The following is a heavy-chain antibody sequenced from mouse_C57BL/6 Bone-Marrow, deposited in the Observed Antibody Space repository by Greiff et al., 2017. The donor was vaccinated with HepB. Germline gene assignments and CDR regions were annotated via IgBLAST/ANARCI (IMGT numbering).Heavy chain of an antibody. Sequence: QVQLQQSGAELVKPGASVKLSCKASGYTFTSYWMHWVKQRPGQGLEWIGMIHPNSGSTNYNEKFKSKATLTVDKSSSTAYMQLSSLTSEDSAVYYCARGYDYDYSWFAYWGQGTLVTVSA. D-gene: IGHD2-4*01. CDR2: IHPNSGST. J-gene: IGHJ3*01. CDR3: ARGYDYDYSWFAY. CDR1: GYTFTSYW. V-gene: IGHV1-64*01.